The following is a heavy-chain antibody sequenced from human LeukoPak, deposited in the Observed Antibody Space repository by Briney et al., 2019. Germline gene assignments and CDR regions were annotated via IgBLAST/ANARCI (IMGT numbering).Heavy chain of an antibody. CDR2: INPNSGGT. J-gene: IGHJ5*02. V-gene: IGHV1-2*02. CDR3: ARGPWQQPPPADL. Sequence: ASVKVSCEASGYTFTDYYMLWMRQAPGQRLEWMGWINPNSGGTHFAQKFQGRVTMTSDTSISTAYMELISLTSDDTAVYFCARGPWQQPPPADLWGQGTLVTVSS. D-gene: IGHD6-13*01. CDR1: GYTFTDYY.